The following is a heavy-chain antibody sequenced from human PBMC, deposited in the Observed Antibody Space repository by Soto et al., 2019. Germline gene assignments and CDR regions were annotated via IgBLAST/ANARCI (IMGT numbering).Heavy chain of an antibody. CDR3: ARGEGYCSGGSCYGDAFDI. CDR2: IYYSGST. J-gene: IGHJ3*02. CDR1: GGSISSGGYY. V-gene: IGHV4-31*03. Sequence: QVQLQESGPGLVKPSQTLSLTCTVSGGSISSGGYYWSWIRQHPGKGREWIGYIYYSGSTYYNPSLNSRVTISVDTSKNQFSLKLSSVTAADTAVYYWARGEGYCSGGSCYGDAFDIWGQGTMVTVSS. D-gene: IGHD2-15*01.